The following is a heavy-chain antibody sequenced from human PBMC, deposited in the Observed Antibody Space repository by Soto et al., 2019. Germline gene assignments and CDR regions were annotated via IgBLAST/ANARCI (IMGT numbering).Heavy chain of an antibody. CDR1: EFTFSSYA. J-gene: IGHJ4*02. CDR2: ISGSGGST. D-gene: IGHD1-26*01. CDR3: AKRGSGSYYID. Sequence: EVQLLESGGGLVQPGGSLRLSCAASEFTFSSYAMSWVRQAPGKGLEWVSVISGSGGSTYYADSVKGRFTISRDNSKNTLYLQMNSLRAEDTAVYYCAKRGSGSYYIDWGQGTLVTVSS. V-gene: IGHV3-23*01.